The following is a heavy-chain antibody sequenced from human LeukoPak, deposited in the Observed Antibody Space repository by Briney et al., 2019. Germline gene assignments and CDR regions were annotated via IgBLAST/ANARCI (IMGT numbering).Heavy chain of an antibody. CDR3: ASTVDTAMDYYYYYYMDV. V-gene: IGHV1-46*01. D-gene: IGHD5-18*01. CDR2: INPSGGST. Sequence: ASVKVSCKASGYTFTSYYMHWVRQAPGQGLEWMGIINPSGGSTSYAQKFQGRVTMTRDTSTSTVYMELSSLRSEDTAVYYCASTVDTAMDYYYYYYMDVWGKGTTVTVSS. CDR1: GYTFTSYY. J-gene: IGHJ6*03.